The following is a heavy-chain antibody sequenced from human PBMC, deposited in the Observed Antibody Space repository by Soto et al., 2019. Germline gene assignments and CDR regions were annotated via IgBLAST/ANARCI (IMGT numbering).Heavy chain of an antibody. D-gene: IGHD4-4*01. CDR2: IYYSGST. CDR1: GGSISSYY. J-gene: IGHJ4*02. Sequence: SETLSLTCTVSGGSISSYYWSWIRQPPGKGLEWIGYIYYSGSTNYNPSRKSRVTISVDTSKNQFSLKLSSVTAADTAVYYCARSPYYSNFDYWGQGTLVTVSS. CDR3: ARSPYYSNFDY. V-gene: IGHV4-59*01.